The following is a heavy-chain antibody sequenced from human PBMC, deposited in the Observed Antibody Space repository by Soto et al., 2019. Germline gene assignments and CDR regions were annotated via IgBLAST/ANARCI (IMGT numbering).Heavy chain of an antibody. CDR2: INHSGST. CDR3: ARGMTTVTDVDY. D-gene: IGHD4-17*01. V-gene: IGHV4-34*01. Sequence: SETLSLTCAVYGGSFSGYYWSWIRQPPGKGLEWIGEINHSGSTNYNPSLKSRVTISVDTSKNQFSLKLSSVTAADTAVYYCARGMTTVTDVDYWGQGTLVTAPQ. CDR1: GGSFSGYY. J-gene: IGHJ4*02.